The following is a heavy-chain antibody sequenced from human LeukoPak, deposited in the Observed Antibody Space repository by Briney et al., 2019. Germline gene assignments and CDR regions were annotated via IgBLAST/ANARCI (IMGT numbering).Heavy chain of an antibody. CDR2: ISASGGSK. D-gene: IGHD6-19*01. CDR3: AKPESTGWYGDY. J-gene: IGHJ4*02. CDR1: GFTFRNYA. Sequence: GGSLRLSCDVSGFTFRNYAMSWVRQAPGKGLGWVSGISASGGSKYYADSVKGRFTISRDNFKDTMYLQMNSLRVEDTAVYYCAKPESTGWYGDYWGQGTLVTVSP. V-gene: IGHV3-23*01.